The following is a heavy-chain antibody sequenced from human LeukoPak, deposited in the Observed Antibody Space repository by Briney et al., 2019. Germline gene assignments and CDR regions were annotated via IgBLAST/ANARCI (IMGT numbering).Heavy chain of an antibody. CDR1: GYTFTSYY. J-gene: IGHJ3*02. D-gene: IGHD2-8*01. CDR2: IIPFFSKT. CDR3: AGRYCTNGVCYHDRGAFDI. Sequence: ASVKVSCKASGYTFTSYYMHWVRQAPGQGLEWMGEIIPFFSKTNYAQKFQGRVTITADKSTSTAYIELSSLGSEDPAMYYCAGRYCTNGVCYHDRGAFDIWGQGTMVTVSS. V-gene: IGHV1-69*06.